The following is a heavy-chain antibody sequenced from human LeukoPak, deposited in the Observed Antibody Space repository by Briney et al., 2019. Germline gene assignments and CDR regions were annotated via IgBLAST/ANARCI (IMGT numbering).Heavy chain of an antibody. D-gene: IGHD3-10*01. V-gene: IGHV4-30-2*01. CDR1: GGSISSGGYY. Sequence: SQTLPLTCTVSGGSISSGGYYWSWIRQPPGKGLEWIGYIYHSGSTYYNPSLKSRVTISVDTSKNQFSLKLSSVTAADTAVYYCARQDLGSGSYYFDYGMDVWGQGTTVTVSS. CDR2: IYHSGST. J-gene: IGHJ6*02. CDR3: ARQDLGSGSYYFDYGMDV.